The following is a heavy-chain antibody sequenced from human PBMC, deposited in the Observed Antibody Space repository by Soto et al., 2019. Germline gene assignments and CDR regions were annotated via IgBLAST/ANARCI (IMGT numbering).Heavy chain of an antibody. J-gene: IGHJ5*02. CDR2: ISAYNGDV. Sequence: QVQLAQSGVEVKKPGASVKVSCKASGYTFSSYGISWVRQAPGQGLEWMGWISAYNGDVNYAQNFQGRVTMATDTSTSTAYMELRSLRSDDTAIYYCARDGPLISSRSWLDPWGPATLVTVSS. CDR3: ARDGPLISSRSWLDP. D-gene: IGHD3-16*01. CDR1: GYTFSSYG. V-gene: IGHV1-18*04.